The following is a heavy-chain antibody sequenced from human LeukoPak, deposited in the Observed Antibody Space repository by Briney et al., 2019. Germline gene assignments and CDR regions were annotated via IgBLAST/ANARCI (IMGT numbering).Heavy chain of an antibody. CDR2: ISGSGSNI. CDR1: GFPFSDYY. CDR3: ARGFDCSSTSSSCMDV. V-gene: IGHV3-11*01. Sequence: GGSLRLSCVASGFPFSDYYMSWIRQAPGKGLDWVSYISGSGSNIYYADSVKGRFTISRDNAKNSLHLQMNSLRAEDTAVYYCARGFDCSSTSSSCMDVWGQGTTVIVSS. J-gene: IGHJ6*02. D-gene: IGHD2-2*01.